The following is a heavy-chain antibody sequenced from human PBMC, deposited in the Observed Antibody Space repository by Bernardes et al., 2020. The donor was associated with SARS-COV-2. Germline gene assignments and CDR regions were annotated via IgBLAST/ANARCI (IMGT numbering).Heavy chain of an antibody. CDR3: AREHDLYGLDV. CDR1: GASVGIGGLY. J-gene: IGHJ6*02. Sequence: SETLSLTCSVSGASVGIGGLYWTWIRQHPVKGLEWLGYIYYSGNTQYNPSLKSRVSISLDRSKNQFSLNLNSVTAADTAVYYCAREHDLYGLDVWGQGTTVTVSS. V-gene: IGHV4-31*03. CDR2: IYYSGNT. D-gene: IGHD1-1*01.